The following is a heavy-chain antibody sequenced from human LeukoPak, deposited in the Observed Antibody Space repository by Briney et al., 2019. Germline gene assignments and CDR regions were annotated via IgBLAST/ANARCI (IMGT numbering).Heavy chain of an antibody. CDR1: GFTFDDYA. J-gene: IGHJ3*02. CDR2: ISWNSGSI. CDR3: AKVLSSSWYRDAFDI. V-gene: IGHV3-9*01. D-gene: IGHD6-13*01. Sequence: PGRSLRLSCAASGFTFDDYAMHWVRQAPGNGLEWVSGISWNSGSIGYADSVKGRFTISRDNAKNSLYLQMNSLRAEDTALYYCAKVLSSSWYRDAFDIWGQGTMVTVSS.